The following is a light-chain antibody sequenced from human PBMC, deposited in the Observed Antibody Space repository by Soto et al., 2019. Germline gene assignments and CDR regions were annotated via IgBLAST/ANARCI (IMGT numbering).Light chain of an antibody. CDR3: QSSDSSLSGVV. Sequence: QSVLTQPPSVSGAPGQRVTISCTGSSSNIGAGYDVHWYQQLPGTAPKLLIYGNSNRPSGVPDRFSGSKSGTSASLAITGLQAEDEADYYCQSSDSSLSGVVFGTGTQLTVL. CDR1: SSNIGAGYD. J-gene: IGLJ1*01. CDR2: GNS. V-gene: IGLV1-40*01.